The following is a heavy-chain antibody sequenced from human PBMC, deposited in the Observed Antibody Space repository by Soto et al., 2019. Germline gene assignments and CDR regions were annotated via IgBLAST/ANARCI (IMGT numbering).Heavy chain of an antibody. D-gene: IGHD6-13*01. CDR2: ISAYNGNT. CDR3: ARDGLSAAAGTGYYFYVMDV. J-gene: IGHJ6*02. Sequence: ASVKVSCKASGYTFTSYGISWVRQAPGQGLEWMGWISAYNGNTNYAQKLQGRVTMTTDTSTSTAYMELRSLRSDDTAVYYCARDGLSAAAGTGYYFYVMDVWGQGTTGTVS. V-gene: IGHV1-18*04. CDR1: GYTFTSYG.